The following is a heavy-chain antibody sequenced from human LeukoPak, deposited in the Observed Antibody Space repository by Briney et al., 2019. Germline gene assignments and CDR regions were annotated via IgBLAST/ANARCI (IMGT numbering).Heavy chain of an antibody. D-gene: IGHD1-7*01. Sequence: GGSLRLSCAASGFTFSSYWMQWVRQAPGKGLVWVSRINSDGSSASYADSVKGRFTISRDNAKNSLYLQMNSLRAEDTAVYYCMSNPRTVTTSYWGQGTLVTVSS. J-gene: IGHJ4*02. CDR3: MSNPRTVTTSY. V-gene: IGHV3-74*01. CDR1: GFTFSSYW. CDR2: INSDGSSA.